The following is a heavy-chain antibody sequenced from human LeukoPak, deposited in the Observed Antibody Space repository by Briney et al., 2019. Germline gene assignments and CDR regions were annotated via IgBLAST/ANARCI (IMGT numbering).Heavy chain of an antibody. V-gene: IGHV3-30*02. CDR3: AKVAGISGPKDY. Sequence: GGSLRLSCAASGFTFSSYGMHWIRQAPGKGLEWVAFIRYDGSNKYYADSVKGRFTISRDNSKNTLYLQMNSLRAEDTAVYYCAKVAGISGPKDYWGQGTLVTVSS. CDR1: GFTFSSYG. CDR2: IRYDGSNK. J-gene: IGHJ4*02. D-gene: IGHD3-10*01.